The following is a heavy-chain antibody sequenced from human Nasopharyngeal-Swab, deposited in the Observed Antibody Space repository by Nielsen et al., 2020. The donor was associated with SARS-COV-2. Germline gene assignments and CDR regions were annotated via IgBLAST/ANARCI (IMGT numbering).Heavy chain of an antibody. CDR2: IYHSGST. J-gene: IGHJ4*02. CDR3: ARAGPTYCSGGSCYHFDY. D-gene: IGHD2-15*01. Sequence: SETLSPTCAVSGGSISSSNWWSWVRQPPGKGLEWIGEIYHSGSTNYNPSLKSRVTISVDKSKNQFSLKLSSVTAADTAVYYCARAGPTYCSGGSCYHFDYWGQGTLVTVSS. V-gene: IGHV4-4*02. CDR1: GGSISSSNW.